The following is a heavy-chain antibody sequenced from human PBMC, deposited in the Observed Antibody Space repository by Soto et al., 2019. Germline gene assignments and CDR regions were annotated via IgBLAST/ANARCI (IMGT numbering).Heavy chain of an antibody. CDR3: ARGSIVGAWLGAFDI. J-gene: IGHJ3*02. CDR1: GGSIISYY. D-gene: IGHD1-26*01. Sequence: SETLSLTCAVSGGSIISYYWSWILQPPGKGLEWIGYIYYSGSTNYKPSLKSRVTISVDTSKNQFSLRLSSVTAADTAVYYCARGSIVGAWLGAFDIWGQGTMVTVS. V-gene: IGHV4-59*01. CDR2: IYYSGST.